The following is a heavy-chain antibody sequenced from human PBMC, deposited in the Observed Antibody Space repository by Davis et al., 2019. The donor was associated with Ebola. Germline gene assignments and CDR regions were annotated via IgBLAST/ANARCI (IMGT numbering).Heavy chain of an antibody. CDR3: AKGGYSSSSRFDY. V-gene: IGHV3-23*01. CDR1: GFTFSSYA. Sequence: GESLKISCAASGFTFSSYAMSWVRQAPGKGLEWVSAISGSGGSTYYADSVKGRFTISRDNAKNSLYLQMNSLRTEDTALYYCAKGGYSSSSRFDYWGQGTLVTVSS. J-gene: IGHJ4*02. CDR2: ISGSGGST. D-gene: IGHD6-6*01.